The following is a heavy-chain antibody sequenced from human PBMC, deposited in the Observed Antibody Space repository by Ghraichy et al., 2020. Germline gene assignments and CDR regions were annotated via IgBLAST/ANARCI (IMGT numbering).Heavy chain of an antibody. D-gene: IGHD6-19*01. CDR3: AKDREGGAVAYDAFDI. CDR1: GFTFSSYA. Sequence: LSLTCAASGFTFSSYAMSWVRQAPGKGLEWVSAISGSGGSTYYADSVKGRFTISRDNSKNTLYLQMNSLRAEDTAVYYCAKDREGGAVAYDAFDIWGQGTMVTVSS. CDR2: ISGSGGST. J-gene: IGHJ3*02. V-gene: IGHV3-23*01.